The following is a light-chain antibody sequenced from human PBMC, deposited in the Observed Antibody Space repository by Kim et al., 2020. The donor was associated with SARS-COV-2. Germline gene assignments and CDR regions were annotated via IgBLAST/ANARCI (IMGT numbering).Light chain of an antibody. CDR1: QSLLYSPNNKTY. J-gene: IGKJ4*01. Sequence: ATINYKSSQSLLYSPNNKTYLGWYQQKPRQPPKLLIYWASTRESGVPDRFSGSGSVTDFTLTISNLQAEDVAVYYCHQYYGIPLTFGGGTKVDIK. CDR3: HQYYGIPLT. V-gene: IGKV4-1*01. CDR2: WAS.